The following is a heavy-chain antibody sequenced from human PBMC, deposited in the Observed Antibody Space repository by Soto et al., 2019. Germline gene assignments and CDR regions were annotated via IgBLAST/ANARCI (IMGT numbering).Heavy chain of an antibody. Sequence: QVQLQESGPGLVKPSQTLSLTCTVSGGSISSGDYYWSWIRQPPGKGLEWIGYIYYSGSTYYNPSLKSRVTISVDTSTNQFSLKLSSVTAADTAVYYCARDQQTTPYDSSGYFDYWGQGTLVTVSS. V-gene: IGHV4-30-4*01. J-gene: IGHJ4*02. D-gene: IGHD3-22*01. CDR1: GGSISSGDYY. CDR2: IYYSGST. CDR3: ARDQQTTPYDSSGYFDY.